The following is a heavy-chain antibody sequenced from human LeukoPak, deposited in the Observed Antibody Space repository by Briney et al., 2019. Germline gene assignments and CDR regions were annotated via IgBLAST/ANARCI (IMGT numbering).Heavy chain of an antibody. J-gene: IGHJ4*02. CDR2: IYYSGST. D-gene: IGHD1-26*01. V-gene: IGHV4-59*01. CDR1: GGSIGSYY. Sequence: SETLSLTCTVSGGSIGSYYWSWIRQPPGKGLEWIGDIYYSGSTNYNPSLKSRVTISVDTSKNQFSLKLNSVTAADTAVCYCARGVVGATVAVNFDYWGQGTLVTVSS. CDR3: ARGVVGATVAVNFDY.